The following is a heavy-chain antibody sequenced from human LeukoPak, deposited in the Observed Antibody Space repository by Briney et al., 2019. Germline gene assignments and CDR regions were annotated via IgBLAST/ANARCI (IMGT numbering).Heavy chain of an antibody. CDR1: GFTFSSYV. Sequence: GGSLRLSCAASGFTFSSYVMHWVRQAPGKGLEWVAIISYDGSNEYYADSVKGRFTISRDNSKNTLYLQMNSLRAEDTAVYYCAKAPREEDAFDIWGQGTMVTVSS. CDR2: ISYDGSNE. V-gene: IGHV3-30*04. CDR3: AKAPREEDAFDI. J-gene: IGHJ3*02.